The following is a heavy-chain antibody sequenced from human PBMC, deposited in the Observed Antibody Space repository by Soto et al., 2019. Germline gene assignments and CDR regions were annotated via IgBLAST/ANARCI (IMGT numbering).Heavy chain of an antibody. Sequence: PSETLSLTCTVSGGSISSSSYYWGWIRQPPRKGLEWIGSICYSGSTYYNPSLKSRVTISVDTSKNQFSLKLSSVTAADTAVYYRVRHRLLTPPVYWGQGTPVTVSS. D-gene: IGHD1-26*01. CDR2: ICYSGST. CDR3: VRHRLLTPPVY. CDR1: GGSISSSSYY. J-gene: IGHJ4*02. V-gene: IGHV4-39*01.